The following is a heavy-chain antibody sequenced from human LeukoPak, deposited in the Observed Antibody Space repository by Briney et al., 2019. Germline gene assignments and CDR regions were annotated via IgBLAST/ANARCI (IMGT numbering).Heavy chain of an antibody. D-gene: IGHD3-16*02. CDR3: ARDGLITFGGVIARNWFDP. CDR2: ISSIGGST. J-gene: IGHJ5*02. V-gene: IGHV3-64*01. Sequence: PGGSLRLSCAASGFTFSSYAMHWVRQAPGKGLEYVSAISSIGGSTYYANSVKGRFTISRDNSKNTLYLKMGSLRAEDMAVYYCARDGLITFGGVIARNWFDPWGQGTLVTVSS. CDR1: GFTFSSYA.